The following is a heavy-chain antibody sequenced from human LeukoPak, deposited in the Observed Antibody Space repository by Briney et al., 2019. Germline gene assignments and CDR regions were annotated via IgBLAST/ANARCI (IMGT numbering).Heavy chain of an antibody. V-gene: IGHV3-74*01. CDR1: GFTFSTYW. D-gene: IGHD1-26*01. Sequence: PGGSLRLSCAASGFTFSTYWMHWVRQAPGKGLLWVSRINTDGSITNYADSVKGRFTISRDNAKNTLYLQMNSLRSEDTAVYYCARVPPSVGEASSESFQDWGQGTLVTVSS. CDR2: INTDGSIT. J-gene: IGHJ1*01. CDR3: ARVPPSVGEASSESFQD.